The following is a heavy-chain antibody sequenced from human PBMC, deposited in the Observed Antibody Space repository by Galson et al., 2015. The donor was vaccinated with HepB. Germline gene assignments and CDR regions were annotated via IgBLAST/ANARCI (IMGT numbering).Heavy chain of an antibody. D-gene: IGHD6-19*01. J-gene: IGHJ6*02. CDR1: GDSVSSNSAA. CDR3: ARGLEGSGSHGYYYGMDV. CDR2: TYYRSKWYN. Sequence: CAISGDSVSSNSAAWNRIRQSPSRGLGWLGRTYYRSKWYNDYAVSVKSRITINPDTSKNQFSLQLNSVTPEDTAVYYCARGLEGSGSHGYYYGMDVWGQGTTVTVSS. V-gene: IGHV6-1*01.